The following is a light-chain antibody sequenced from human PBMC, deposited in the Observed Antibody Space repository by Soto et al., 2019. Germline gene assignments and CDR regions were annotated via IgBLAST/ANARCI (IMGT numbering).Light chain of an antibody. CDR3: NSFTTSTSYV. J-gene: IGLJ1*01. Sequence: QSALTQPASVSGSPGQSITISCTGTSSDVGAYDYVSWYQQHPGEVPKLMIFDVSDRPSGVSNRFSGSKSGNTASLTISGLQAEDEADYYCNSFTTSTSYVFGTGTKLTVL. CDR1: SSDVGAYDY. V-gene: IGLV2-14*03. CDR2: DVS.